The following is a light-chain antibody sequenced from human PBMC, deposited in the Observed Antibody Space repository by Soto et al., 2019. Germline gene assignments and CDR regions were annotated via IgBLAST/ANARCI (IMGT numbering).Light chain of an antibody. Sequence: QSALTQPASVSGSPGQSITISCTGTSSDVGAYDYVSWYQQHPGTAPKLIIYDVSHWPSGVSDRFSGSKSGNTASLTISGLQAEDEANYYCTSYSGITTLGVFGTGTKVTVL. J-gene: IGLJ1*01. V-gene: IGLV2-14*03. CDR3: TSYSGITTLGV. CDR2: DVS. CDR1: SSDVGAYDY.